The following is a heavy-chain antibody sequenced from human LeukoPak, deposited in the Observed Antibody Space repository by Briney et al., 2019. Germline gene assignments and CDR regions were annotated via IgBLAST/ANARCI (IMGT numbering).Heavy chain of an antibody. Sequence: SVKVSCKASGYTLTHHGITWVRQAPGQGLEWMGGIIPIFGTANYAQKFQGRVTITTDESTSTAYMELSSLRSEDTAVYYCASRAAANDYWGQGTLVTVSS. V-gene: IGHV1-69*05. D-gene: IGHD2-2*01. CDR1: GYTLTHHG. CDR2: IIPIFGTA. J-gene: IGHJ4*02. CDR3: ASRAAANDY.